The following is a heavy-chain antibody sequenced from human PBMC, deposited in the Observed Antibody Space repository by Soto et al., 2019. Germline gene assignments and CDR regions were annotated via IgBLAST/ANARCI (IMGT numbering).Heavy chain of an antibody. CDR2: IIPIFGTA. J-gene: IGHJ4*02. V-gene: IGHV1-69*01. CDR1: GGTFSSYA. CDR3: ARDPGDHGTTPTGIDY. Sequence: QVQLVQSGAEVKKLGSSVKVSCKASGGTFSSYAISWVRQAPGQGLEWMGGIIPIFGTANYAQKFQGRVTITADESTSTAYMELSSLRSEDTAVYYCARDPGDHGTTPTGIDYWGQGTLVTVSS. D-gene: IGHD1-1*01.